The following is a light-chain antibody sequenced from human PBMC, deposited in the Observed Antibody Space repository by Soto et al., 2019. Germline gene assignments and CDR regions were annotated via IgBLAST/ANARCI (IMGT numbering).Light chain of an antibody. Sequence: HSVLTQPASVSGSPGQSITISCTGSSSDVGAYNYVSWYQQYPGKAPKLMIYEVSNRPSGVSNRFSGSKSGNTASLTISGLQAEDEADYYCSSYTSSSTRVFGGGTKLTVL. CDR1: SSDVGAYNY. J-gene: IGLJ3*02. CDR3: SSYTSSSTRV. CDR2: EVS. V-gene: IGLV2-14*01.